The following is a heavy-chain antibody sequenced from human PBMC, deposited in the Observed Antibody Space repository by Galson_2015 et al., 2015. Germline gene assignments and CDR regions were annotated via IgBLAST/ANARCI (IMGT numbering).Heavy chain of an antibody. D-gene: IGHD1-1*01. J-gene: IGHJ6*02. CDR3: ARAILWRARGEGNWTDVRDSYYYGMDV. V-gene: IGHV1-69*13. CDR2: IIPIFGTA. Sequence: SVKVSCKASGGTFSSYAISWVRQAPGQGLEWMGGIIPIFGTANYAQKFQGRVTITADESTSTAYMELSSLRSEDTAVYYCARAILWRARGEGNWTDVRDSYYYGMDVWGQGTTVTVSS. CDR1: GGTFSSYA.